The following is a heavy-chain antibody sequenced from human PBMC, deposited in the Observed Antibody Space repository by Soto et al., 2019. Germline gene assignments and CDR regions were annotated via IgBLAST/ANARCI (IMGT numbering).Heavy chain of an antibody. Sequence: QVQLVQSGAEVKKPGSSVKVSCKASGGTFSSYAISWVRQAPGQGLEGMGGTIPIFGTANYAQKFQGRVTITADESTSTAYMELSSLRSEDTAVYYCAREGCSSTRCYSDPYYGMDVWGQGTTVTVSS. CDR2: TIPIFGTA. D-gene: IGHD2-2*02. CDR1: GGTFSSYA. CDR3: AREGCSSTRCYSDPYYGMDV. J-gene: IGHJ6*02. V-gene: IGHV1-69*01.